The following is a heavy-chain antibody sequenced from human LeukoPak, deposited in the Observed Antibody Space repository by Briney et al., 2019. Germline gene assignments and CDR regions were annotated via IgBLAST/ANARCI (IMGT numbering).Heavy chain of an antibody. V-gene: IGHV4-34*01. CDR3: ARVLVYCGGDCYDFDY. D-gene: IGHD2-21*02. CDR1: GGSFSGYY. Sequence: SETLSLTCAVYGGSFSGYYWSWIRQPPGKGLEWIGEINHSGSTNYNPSLKSRVTISVDTSKKQFSLKLSSVTAADTAVYYCARVLVYCGGDCYDFDYWGQGTLVTVSS. CDR2: INHSGST. J-gene: IGHJ4*02.